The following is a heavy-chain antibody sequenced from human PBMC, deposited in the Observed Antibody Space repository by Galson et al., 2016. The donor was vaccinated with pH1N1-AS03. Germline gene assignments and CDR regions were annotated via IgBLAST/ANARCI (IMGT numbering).Heavy chain of an antibody. D-gene: IGHD6-19*01. Sequence: CAISGDSVSSNGAAWNWIRQSPSRGLEWLGRTYYRYKCYNDSAVSVKGRIIIYADTSRNQLSLQLNFGIPEDTAVYYCVRERGDSSGWKTRWFDPWGQGTLVTVSS. CDR3: VRERGDSSGWKTRWFDP. J-gene: IGHJ5*02. CDR2: TYYRYKCYN. V-gene: IGHV6-1*01. CDR1: GDSVSSNGAA.